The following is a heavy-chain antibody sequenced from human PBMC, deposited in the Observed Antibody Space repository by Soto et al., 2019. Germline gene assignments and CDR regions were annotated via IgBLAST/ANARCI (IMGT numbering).Heavy chain of an antibody. J-gene: IGHJ6*03. D-gene: IGHD2-2*01. CDR3: AREIGIVVVPAPYMDV. V-gene: IGHV3-7*01. CDR2: IKQDGSEK. Sequence: GGSLRLSCAASGFTFSSYWMSWVRQAPGKGLEWVANIKQDGSEKYYVDSVKGRFTISRDNAKNSLYLQMNSLRAEDTAVYYCAREIGIVVVPAPYMDVWGKGTTVTVSS. CDR1: GFTFSSYW.